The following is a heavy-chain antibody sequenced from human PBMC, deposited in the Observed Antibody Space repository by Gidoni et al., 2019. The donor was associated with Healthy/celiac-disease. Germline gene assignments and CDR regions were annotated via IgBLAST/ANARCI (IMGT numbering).Heavy chain of an antibody. CDR3: ARDTTVTNAGAFDI. CDR1: GFTFSSYA. Sequence: QVQLVESGGGVVQPGRSLRLSCAASGFTFSSYAMHWVRQAPGKGLEWVAVISYDGSNKYYADSVKGRFTISRDNSKNTLYLQMNSLRAEDTAVYYCARDTTVTNAGAFDIWGQGTMVTVSS. D-gene: IGHD4-17*01. CDR2: ISYDGSNK. V-gene: IGHV3-30-3*01. J-gene: IGHJ3*02.